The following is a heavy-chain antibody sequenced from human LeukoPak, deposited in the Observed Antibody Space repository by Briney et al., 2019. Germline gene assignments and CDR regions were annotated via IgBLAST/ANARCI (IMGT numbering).Heavy chain of an antibody. Sequence: GGSLRLSCAASGFTFSSYGMHWVRQAPGKGLEWVAVIWYDGSNKYYADSVKGRFTISRDNSKNTLYLQMNSLRAEDTAVYYCARSQQLVPNGGDWFDPWGQGTLVTVSS. J-gene: IGHJ5*02. CDR3: ARSQQLVPNGGDWFDP. D-gene: IGHD6-13*01. CDR2: IWYDGSNK. V-gene: IGHV3-33*01. CDR1: GFTFSSYG.